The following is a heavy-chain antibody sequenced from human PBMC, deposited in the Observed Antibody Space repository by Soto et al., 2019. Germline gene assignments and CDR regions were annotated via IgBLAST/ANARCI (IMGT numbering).Heavy chain of an antibody. J-gene: IGHJ4*02. CDR1: GFTFSSYA. CDR3: ANLGYSYGLGY. D-gene: IGHD5-18*01. V-gene: IGHV3-23*01. Sequence: EVQLLESGGGLVQPGGSLRLSCAASGFTFSSYAMSWVRQAPGKGLEWVSTISSSGGSTYYADSVKGRFTISRDNFKNTLYLQMNSLRAEDTAVYYCANLGYSYGLGYWGQGTLVTVSS. CDR2: ISSSGGST.